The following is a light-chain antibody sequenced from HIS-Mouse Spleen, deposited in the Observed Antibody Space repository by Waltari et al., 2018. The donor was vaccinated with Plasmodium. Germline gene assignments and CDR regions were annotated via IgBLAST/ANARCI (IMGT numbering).Light chain of an antibody. CDR3: CSYAGSSTFV. CDR2: EGS. J-gene: IGLJ3*02. V-gene: IGLV2-23*03. Sequence: QSALTQPASVSGSPGQSITISCTGTSSDVGSYNLVSWYQQHPGKAPKRMIYEGSKRPSGVSNRCSGSKSGNTAARTISGLQAEDEADYYCCSYAGSSTFVFGGGTKLTVL. CDR1: SSDVGSYNL.